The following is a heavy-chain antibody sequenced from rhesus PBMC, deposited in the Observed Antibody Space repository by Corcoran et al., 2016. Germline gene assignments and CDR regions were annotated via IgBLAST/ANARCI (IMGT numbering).Heavy chain of an antibody. CDR3: ARDPATRYFDY. Sequence: QVQLQESGPGLLKPSETLSLTCLVSGSSLSPHWRCWIRQPPGEGLEGNGEIVGNCGTTNYNPSLKSRVTISKDASRNQLSLRVTSVTAADTAVYYCARDPATRYFDYWGQGVLVPVSS. CDR1: GSSLSPHW. V-gene: IGHV4-80*01. J-gene: IGHJ4*01. CDR2: IVGNCGTT. D-gene: IGHD2-2*01.